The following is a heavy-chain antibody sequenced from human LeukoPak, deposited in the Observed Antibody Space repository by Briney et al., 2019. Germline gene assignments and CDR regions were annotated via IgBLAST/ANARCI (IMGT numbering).Heavy chain of an antibody. CDR3: ARERQKHYDILTGYYYYYYMDV. Sequence: SETLSLTCAVYGGSFSGYYWSWIRQPPGKGLEWIGEINHSGSTNYNPSLKSRVTMSVDTSKNQFSLKLSSVTAADTAVYYCARERQKHYDILTGYYYYYYMDVWGKGTTVTISS. J-gene: IGHJ6*03. V-gene: IGHV4-34*01. CDR1: GGSFSGYY. D-gene: IGHD3-9*01. CDR2: INHSGST.